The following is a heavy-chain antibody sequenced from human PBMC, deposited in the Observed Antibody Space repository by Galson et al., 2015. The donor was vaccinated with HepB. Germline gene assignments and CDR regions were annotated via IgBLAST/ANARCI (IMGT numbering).Heavy chain of an antibody. CDR2: IVVDNGNT. V-gene: IGHV1-58*01. Sequence: SVKVSCKASGFTFTSSAVQWVRQARGQRLEWIGWIVVDNGNTNYAQKFQERVTLTRDMSSSTAYMELSSLRSGDTAVYYCAADSNLLVLGAFDIWGQGTMVAVSS. J-gene: IGHJ3*02. D-gene: IGHD6-13*01. CDR3: AADSNLLVLGAFDI. CDR1: GFTFTSSA.